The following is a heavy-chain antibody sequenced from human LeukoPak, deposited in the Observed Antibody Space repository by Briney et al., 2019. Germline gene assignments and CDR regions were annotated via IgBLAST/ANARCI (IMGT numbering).Heavy chain of an antibody. J-gene: IGHJ4*02. D-gene: IGHD3-22*01. CDR3: ARDLTYYYDSSGYYGLGY. V-gene: IGHV1-3*01. Sequence: GASVTVSCKASGYTFTSYAMHWVRQAPGQRLEWMGWINAGNGNTKYSQKFQGRVTITRDTSASTAYMELSSLRSEDTAVYYCARDLTYYYDSSGYYGLGYWGQGTLVTVSS. CDR2: INAGNGNT. CDR1: GYTFTSYA.